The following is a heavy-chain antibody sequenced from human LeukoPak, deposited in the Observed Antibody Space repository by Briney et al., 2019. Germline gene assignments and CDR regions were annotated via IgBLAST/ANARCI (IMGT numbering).Heavy chain of an antibody. Sequence: ASVKVSCKASGYTFTSNYIHWVRQAPGQGLEWMGMIYPRDGSTSYAQKFQGRVTVTRDTSTSTVHMELSGLRSEDTAVYYCARSFLEWLLYVDYWCQGTLVTVSS. CDR2: IYPRDGST. CDR3: ARSFLEWLLYVDY. CDR1: GYTFTSNY. J-gene: IGHJ4*02. V-gene: IGHV1-46*01. D-gene: IGHD3-3*01.